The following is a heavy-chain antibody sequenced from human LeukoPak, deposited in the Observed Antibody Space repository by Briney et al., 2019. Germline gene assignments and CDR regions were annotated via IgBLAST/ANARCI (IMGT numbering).Heavy chain of an antibody. D-gene: IGHD6-19*01. V-gene: IGHV1-24*01. J-gene: IGHJ4*02. Sequence: ASVKVSCTVSGYTLTELSMHWVRQAPGKGLEWMGGFDPEGGETIYAQKFQGRVTMTEDTSTDTAYMELSSLRSEDTAVYYCATGYSSGWYDQPKGDYWGQGTLVTVSS. CDR3: ATGYSSGWYDQPKGDY. CDR1: GYTLTELS. CDR2: FDPEGGET.